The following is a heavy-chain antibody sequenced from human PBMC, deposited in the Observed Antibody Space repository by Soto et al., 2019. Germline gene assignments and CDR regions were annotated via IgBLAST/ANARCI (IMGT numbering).Heavy chain of an antibody. D-gene: IGHD2-2*01. CDR1: GFTFSSYA. J-gene: IGHJ6*02. CDR3: AKESCSSTSCYPDYYYYGMDV. CDR2: ISGSGGST. V-gene: IGHV3-23*01. Sequence: VGSLRLSCAASGFTFSSYAMSWVRQAPGKGLEWVSAISGSGGSTYYADSVKGRFTISRDNSKNTLYLQMNSLRAEDTAVYYCAKESCSSTSCYPDYYYYGMDVWGQGTTVTVSS.